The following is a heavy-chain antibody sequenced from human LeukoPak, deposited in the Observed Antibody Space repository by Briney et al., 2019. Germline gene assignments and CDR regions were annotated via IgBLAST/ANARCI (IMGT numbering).Heavy chain of an antibody. D-gene: IGHD3-3*01. CDR3: ARESGDFWSGYSFDY. CDR2: IKQDGSEK. J-gene: IGHJ4*02. Sequence: GGSLRLSCAASGFTFSSYWMSWVRQAPGKGLEWVANIKQDGSEKCYVDSVKGRFTISRDNAKNSLYLQMNSLRAEDTAVYYCARESGDFWSGYSFDYWGQGTLVTVSS. CDR1: GFTFSSYW. V-gene: IGHV3-7*01.